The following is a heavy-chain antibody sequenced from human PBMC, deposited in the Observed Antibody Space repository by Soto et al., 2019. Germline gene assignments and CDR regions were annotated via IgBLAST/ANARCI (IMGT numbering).Heavy chain of an antibody. D-gene: IGHD6-13*01. Sequence: GESLKISCKGSGYSFTSYCIGWVRQMPRKGLEWMGIIYPGDSDTRYSPSFQGQVTISADKSISTAYLQWSSLKASDTAMYYCARQMKYSSSWYVIDYWGQGTLVTVSS. CDR1: GYSFTSYC. J-gene: IGHJ4*02. CDR3: ARQMKYSSSWYVIDY. V-gene: IGHV5-51*01. CDR2: IYPGDSDT.